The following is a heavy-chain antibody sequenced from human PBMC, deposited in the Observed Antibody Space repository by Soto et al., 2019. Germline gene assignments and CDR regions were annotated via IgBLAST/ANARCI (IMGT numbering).Heavy chain of an antibody. CDR3: ARVAGSPDY. V-gene: IGHV1-8*01. J-gene: IGHJ4*02. CDR1: GYTFTTYD. CDR2: LNPKSGNT. D-gene: IGHD1-26*01. Sequence: QVQLVQSGPEVKKPGASVKVSSKASGYTFTTYDFNWVRQAPGQGLEWMGWLNPKSGNTGSAQKFQGRVTMTRDSSISTVYMELSCLSSDDTAIYYCARVAGSPDYWGQGTLVTVSS.